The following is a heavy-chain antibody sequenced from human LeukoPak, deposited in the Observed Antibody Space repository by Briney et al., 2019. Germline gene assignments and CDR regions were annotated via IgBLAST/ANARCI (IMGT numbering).Heavy chain of an antibody. Sequence: NASETLSLTCAVYGGSFSGYYCSWIRQPPGKGREWSGEINHSGRTNYDPSLTSRVTISADTSKNQFSLKLSSVTAADTAVYYCARLPGLGSYFDYWGQGTLVTVSS. J-gene: IGHJ4*02. D-gene: IGHD3/OR15-3a*01. V-gene: IGHV4-34*01. CDR1: GGSFSGYY. CDR2: INHSGRT. CDR3: ARLPGLGSYFDY.